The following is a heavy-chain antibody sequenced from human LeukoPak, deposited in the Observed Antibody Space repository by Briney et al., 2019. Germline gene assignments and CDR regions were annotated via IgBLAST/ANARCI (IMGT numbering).Heavy chain of an antibody. J-gene: IGHJ4*02. CDR2: INHSGST. CDR1: GFTVSSNY. D-gene: IGHD3-16*02. Sequence: PGGSLRLSCAASGFTVSSNYMSWVRQAPGKGLEWIGEINHSGSTNYNPSLKSRVTIPVDTSKNQFSLKLSSVTAADTAVYYCAGFTYDYVWGSYRSHAHWGQGTLVTVSS. V-gene: IGHV4-34*08. CDR3: AGFTYDYVWGSYRSHAH.